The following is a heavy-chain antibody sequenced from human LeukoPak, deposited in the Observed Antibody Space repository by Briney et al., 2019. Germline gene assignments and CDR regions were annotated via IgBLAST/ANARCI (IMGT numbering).Heavy chain of an antibody. J-gene: IGHJ4*01. D-gene: IGHD3-22*01. Sequence: GGSLRLSCAASGFTFSTYAMSWVRQAPGKGLEWVSAMSDTTYYADSVKGRFSISRDNSKSTLYLQMSSLRAEDTAVYYCARGPGSSGGAYVGDYWGHGTLVTVSS. CDR3: ARGPGSSGGAYVGDY. CDR1: GFTFSTYA. CDR2: MSDTT. V-gene: IGHV3-23*01.